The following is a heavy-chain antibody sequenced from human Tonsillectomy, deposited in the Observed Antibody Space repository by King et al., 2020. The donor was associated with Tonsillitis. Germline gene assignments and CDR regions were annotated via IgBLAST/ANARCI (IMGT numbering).Heavy chain of an antibody. Sequence: VQLQQWGAGLLKPSETLSLTCAVYGGSFSGFHVTWIRQSPGKGLEWIGEITRSGSTNYSPSLKSRLNMSLDTSKNQFSLRLRSVTAADTAMYFCATGSSSVWELLHYWGQGTLVTVSS. CDR2: ITRSGST. D-gene: IGHD1-26*01. V-gene: IGHV4-34*01. CDR1: GGSFSGFH. J-gene: IGHJ4*02. CDR3: ATGSSSVWELLHY.